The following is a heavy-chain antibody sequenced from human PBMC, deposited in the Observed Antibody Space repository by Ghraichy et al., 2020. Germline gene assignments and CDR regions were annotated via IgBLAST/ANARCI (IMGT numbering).Heavy chain of an antibody. CDR1: GFTFSSYA. J-gene: IGHJ5*02. CDR3: AKDFWTGDALNWFDP. CDR2: ISGSGGST. V-gene: IGHV3-23*01. Sequence: GESLNISCAASGFTFSSYAMSWVRQAPGKGLEWVSAISGSGGSTYYADSVKGRFTISRDNSKNTLYLQMNSLRAEDTAVYYCAKDFWTGDALNWFDPWGQGTLVTVSS. D-gene: IGHD3/OR15-3a*01.